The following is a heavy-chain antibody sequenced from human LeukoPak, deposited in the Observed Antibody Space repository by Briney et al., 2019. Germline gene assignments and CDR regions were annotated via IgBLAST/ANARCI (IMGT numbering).Heavy chain of an antibody. CDR1: GGSFSGYY. Sequence: SETLSLTCAVYGGSFSGYYWSWIRQPPGKGLEWIGEINHSGSTNYNPSLKSRVTISVDTSKNQFSLKLSSVTAADTAVYYCARQRKMIVVVIRGWYYFDYWGQGTLVTVSS. CDR3: ARQRKMIVVVIRGWYYFDY. J-gene: IGHJ4*02. CDR2: INHSGST. V-gene: IGHV4-34*01. D-gene: IGHD3-22*01.